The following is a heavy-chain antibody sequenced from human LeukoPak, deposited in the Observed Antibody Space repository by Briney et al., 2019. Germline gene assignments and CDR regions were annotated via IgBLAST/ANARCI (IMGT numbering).Heavy chain of an antibody. D-gene: IGHD3/OR15-3a*01. CDR2: FFSGGTT. CDR1: SGSIVGYS. Sequence: SETLSLTCTVSSGSIVGYSWTWIRQPAGKGLQWIGHFFSGGTTNYNPSPKSRVTISLDKSKNHVSLRLTSVTAADTAVYFCAMTQYTDVDLDDYYMDVWGKGTAVTVSS. CDR3: AMTQYTDVDLDDYYMDV. J-gene: IGHJ6*03. V-gene: IGHV4-4*07.